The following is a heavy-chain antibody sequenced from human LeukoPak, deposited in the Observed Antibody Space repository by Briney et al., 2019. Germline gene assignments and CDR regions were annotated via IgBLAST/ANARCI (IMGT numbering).Heavy chain of an antibody. CDR3: AKLNYDSSGYLDY. D-gene: IGHD3-22*01. CDR1: GFTFSSYA. Sequence: GGSLRLSCAASGFTFSSYAVSWVRQAPGKGLEWVSAISGSGGSTYYADSVKGRFTISRDNSKNTLYLQMNSLRAEDTAVYYCAKLNYDSSGYLDYWGQGTLVTVSS. J-gene: IGHJ4*02. V-gene: IGHV3-23*01. CDR2: ISGSGGST.